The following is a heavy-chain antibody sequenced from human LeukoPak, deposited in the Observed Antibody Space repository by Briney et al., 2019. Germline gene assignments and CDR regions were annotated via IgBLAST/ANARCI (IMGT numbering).Heavy chain of an antibody. J-gene: IGHJ2*01. D-gene: IGHD3-22*01. CDR3: ARSYYYDSSGYPARYFDL. CDR2: IFHTGST. V-gene: IGHV4-4*02. Sequence: PSETLSLTCVVSGGSINASKWWSWVRQPPGKGLEWIGEIFHTGSTNYSPSLKSRVTISVDKSKNQFSLSLNSVTAADTAVYYCARSYYYDSSGYPARYFDLWGRGTLVTVSS. CDR1: GGSINASKW.